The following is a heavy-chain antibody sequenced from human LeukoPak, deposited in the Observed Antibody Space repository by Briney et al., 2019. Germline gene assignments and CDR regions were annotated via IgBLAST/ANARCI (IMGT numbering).Heavy chain of an antibody. CDR2: ISSSCTTI. V-gene: IGHV3-48*02. Sequence: GGSLRLSCAASGFIFSRNNMNWVRLAPGKGLGWGSYISSSCTTIYYADSVKGRFPISRDNAKHSLSLQMNSLRDEDTAVYYCACARTGGAYLDDWGQGTLVTVSS. CDR1: GFIFSRNN. J-gene: IGHJ4*02. CDR3: ACARTGGAYLDD. D-gene: IGHD1-1*01.